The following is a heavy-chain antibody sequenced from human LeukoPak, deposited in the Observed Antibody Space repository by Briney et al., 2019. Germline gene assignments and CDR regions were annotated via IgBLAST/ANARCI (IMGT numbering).Heavy chain of an antibody. CDR1: GFIFSSYW. Sequence: GGSLRLSCATSGFIFSSYWMCWVRQAPGKGLEWVANIKSDGSEEYCGDSVKGRFTISRDNAKNSLYLQMNSLRVEDTAVYYCARGDLWLGHWGQGSLVTVSS. D-gene: IGHD3-10*01. V-gene: IGHV3-7*01. J-gene: IGHJ4*02. CDR2: IKSDGSEE. CDR3: ARGDLWLGH.